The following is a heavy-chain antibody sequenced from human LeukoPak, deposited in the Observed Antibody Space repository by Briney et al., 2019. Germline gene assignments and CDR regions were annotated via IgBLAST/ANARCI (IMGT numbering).Heavy chain of an antibody. J-gene: IGHJ4*02. CDR2: INHSGST. V-gene: IGHV4-34*01. CDR3: ARGGPRGTMVRGVIRH. D-gene: IGHD3-10*01. Sequence: PSETLSLTCAVYGGSFSGYYWSWIRQPPGKGLEWIGEINHSGSTNYNPSLKSRVTISVDTSKNQFSLKLSSVTAADTAVYYCARGGPRGTMVRGVIRHWGQGTLVTVSS. CDR1: GGSFSGYY.